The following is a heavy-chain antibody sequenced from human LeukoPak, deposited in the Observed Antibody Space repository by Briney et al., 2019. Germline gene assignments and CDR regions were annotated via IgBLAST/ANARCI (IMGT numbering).Heavy chain of an antibody. D-gene: IGHD6-6*01. CDR2: IYYSGST. CDR3: AGGLSIAARRAFDY. Sequence: PSETLSLTCTVSGGSISSSSYYWGWIRQPPGKGLEWIGSIYYSGSTYYNPSLKSRVTISVDTSKNQFSLKLSSVTAADTAVYYCAGGLSIAARRAFDYWGQGTLVTVSS. J-gene: IGHJ4*02. CDR1: GGSISSSSYY. V-gene: IGHV4-39*01.